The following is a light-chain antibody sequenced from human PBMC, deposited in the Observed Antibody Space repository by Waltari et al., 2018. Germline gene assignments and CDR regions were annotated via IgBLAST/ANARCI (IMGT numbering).Light chain of an antibody. CDR3: QKYGTLPAT. CDR1: QSVSRT. Sequence: EIVLTQSPGTLCLSPGERATLSCRASQSVSRTLAWYQQKPGQAPRLLIYDASTRATGIPDRFSGSWSGTDFSLTISRLGPEDFAVYYCQKYGTLPATFGQGTKVEIK. J-gene: IGKJ1*01. CDR2: DAS. V-gene: IGKV3-20*01.